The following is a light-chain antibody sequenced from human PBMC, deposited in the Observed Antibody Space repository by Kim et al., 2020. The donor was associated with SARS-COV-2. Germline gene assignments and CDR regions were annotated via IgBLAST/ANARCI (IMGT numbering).Light chain of an antibody. CDR1: SSNIGSNA. J-gene: IGLJ1*01. CDR2: NSN. V-gene: IGLV1-44*01. Sequence: QSVLTQPPSASGTPGQRVTISCSGSSSNIGSNAVNWYQHRPGTAPKLLIYNSNQGPSGVPDRFSGSKSGTSAFLAISGLESEDESDYYCAAWDDSLNVYVFGTGTKVTVL. CDR3: AAWDDSLNVYV.